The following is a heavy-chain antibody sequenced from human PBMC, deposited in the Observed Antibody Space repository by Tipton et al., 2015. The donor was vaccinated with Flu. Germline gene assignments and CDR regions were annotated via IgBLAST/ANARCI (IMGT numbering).Heavy chain of an antibody. CDR1: GASVSTGAYF. V-gene: IGHV4-61*02. J-gene: IGHJ5*02. D-gene: IGHD3-10*01. CDR2: IYTTGST. CDR3: ARVKGGWFGSHMGPNWFDP. Sequence: TPSLTCDVAGASVSTGAYFWTWIRQPAGKGLEWIGRIYTTGSTDYNPSLKSRVTIFLDTSSNHFSLKLTSVTSADTAVYYCARVKGGWFGSHMGPNWFDPWGQGTLVTVSS.